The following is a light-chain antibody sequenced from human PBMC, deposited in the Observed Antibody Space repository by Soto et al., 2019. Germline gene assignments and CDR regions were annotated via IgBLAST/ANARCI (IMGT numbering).Light chain of an antibody. CDR3: LQAAHSPLT. CDR1: QSLLQSNGNNH. CDR2: LAS. J-gene: IGKJ5*01. Sequence: DIVLTQSPLSLPVTPGEPASISCRSSQSLLQSNGNNHVDWYLQRPGQSPPLLLYLASSRASGVPDRFSGSGSGTEFSLDISRVEAEDVGVYYCLQAAHSPLTFGQGTRLEIK. V-gene: IGKV2-28*01.